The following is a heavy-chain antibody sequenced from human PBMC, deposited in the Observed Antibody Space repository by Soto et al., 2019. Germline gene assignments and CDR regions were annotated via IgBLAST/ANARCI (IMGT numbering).Heavy chain of an antibody. CDR2: ISSSSSTI. Sequence: EVQLVESGGGLVQPGGSLRLSCAASGFTFSSYSMNWVRQAPGKGLEWVSYISSSSSTIYYADSVKGRFTISRDNAKNSLYRHINSLRDEDTAAYYCASWETFEFWSGYSGGGMDVWGQGTTVTVSS. J-gene: IGHJ6*02. CDR1: GFTFSSYS. D-gene: IGHD3-3*01. CDR3: ASWETFEFWSGYSGGGMDV. V-gene: IGHV3-48*02.